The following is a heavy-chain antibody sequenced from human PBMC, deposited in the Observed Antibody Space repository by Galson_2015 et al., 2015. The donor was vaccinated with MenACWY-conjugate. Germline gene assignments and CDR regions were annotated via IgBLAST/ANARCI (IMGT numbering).Heavy chain of an antibody. J-gene: IGHJ4*02. V-gene: IGHV6-1*01. CDR3: AREESGTYSFAY. D-gene: IGHD1-26*01. CDR1: GDSVSSQTAA. Sequence: CAISGDSVSSQTAAWNWIRQSPSRGLEWLGRTYYRSQWNNDYTISVRGRITINPDTSKNQVSLHLNSVTPEDTAVYYCAREESGTYSFAYWGQGTLVTVSS. CDR2: TYYRSQWNN.